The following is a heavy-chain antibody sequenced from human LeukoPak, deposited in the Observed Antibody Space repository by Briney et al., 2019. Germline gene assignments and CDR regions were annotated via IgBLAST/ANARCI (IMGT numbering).Heavy chain of an antibody. J-gene: IGHJ6*02. CDR1: GFTFSTYW. D-gene: IGHD3-10*01. V-gene: IGHV3-33*08. CDR3: ARANYGSGSNYYYGLDV. Sequence: GGSLRLSCAASGFTFSTYWMSWVRQAPGKGPEWVAVIWFDGSNKYYADSVKGRFTISRDNSKNTLYLQINSLRAEDTAVNYCARANYGSGSNYYYGLDVWGQGTTVTVSS. CDR2: IWFDGSNK.